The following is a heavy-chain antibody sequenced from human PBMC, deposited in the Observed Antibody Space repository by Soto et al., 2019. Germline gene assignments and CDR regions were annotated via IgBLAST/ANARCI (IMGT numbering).Heavy chain of an antibody. J-gene: IGHJ4*02. CDR3: ARDSPPTDY. V-gene: IGHV1-3*01. CDR2: INAGNGNT. Sequence: ASVEVSCKASGYTFDSCARRWVRQAPGQRLEWMGWINAGNGNTKYSQKFQGRVTITRDTSASTAYMELSSLRSEDTAVYYCARDSPPTDYWGQGTLVTVSS. CDR1: GYTFDSCA.